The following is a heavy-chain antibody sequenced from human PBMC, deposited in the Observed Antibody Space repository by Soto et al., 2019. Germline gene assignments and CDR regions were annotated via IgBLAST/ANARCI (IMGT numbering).Heavy chain of an antibody. CDR1: GYTFTRFG. CDR3: AKTHTSSSGGFDP. J-gene: IGHJ5*02. CDR2: ISPYSGNT. Sequence: QVELVQSGDEIRKPGASVTVSCKTAGYTFTRFGITWLRQAPGQGLEWMGWISPYSGNTKYSQTFQGRITITSDKSTSTVYMDLSGLRSDDTAKYYCAKTHTSSSGGFDPWGQGTLVTVSS. V-gene: IGHV1-18*04. D-gene: IGHD2-2*01.